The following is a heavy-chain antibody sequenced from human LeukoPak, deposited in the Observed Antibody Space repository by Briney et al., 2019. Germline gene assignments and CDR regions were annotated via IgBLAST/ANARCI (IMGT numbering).Heavy chain of an antibody. CDR3: AREVISLGAFHI. CDR2: ISCSSGTI. D-gene: IGHD2-21*01. V-gene: IGHV3-48*01. J-gene: IGHJ3*02. Sequence: PGGSLRLSCAASGFTFSSYSMNWLRQAPGKGLECVSYISCSSGTIYYADSVKGRFTISRDNAKNSLYLQMNSLRAEDTAVYYCAREVISLGAFHIWGQGTMVTVSS. CDR1: GFTFSSYS.